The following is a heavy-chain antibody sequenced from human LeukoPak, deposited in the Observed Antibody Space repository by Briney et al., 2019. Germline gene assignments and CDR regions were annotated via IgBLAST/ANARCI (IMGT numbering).Heavy chain of an antibody. CDR3: ARWTTTYLDY. V-gene: IGHV1-46*01. CDR2: TDPIGGST. CDR1: EYTFTRYY. Sequence: ASVKVSCKASEYTFTRYYMHWVRQAPGQGLEWMGITDPIGGSTNYAQKFQGRVTMTRDTSTSTVYMELSSLRSEDSAVYYCARWTTTYLDYWGQGTLVTVSS. J-gene: IGHJ4*02. D-gene: IGHD4-11*01.